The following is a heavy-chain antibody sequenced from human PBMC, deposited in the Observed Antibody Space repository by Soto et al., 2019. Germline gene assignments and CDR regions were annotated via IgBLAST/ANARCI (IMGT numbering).Heavy chain of an antibody. CDR2: IYYSGST. CDR1: GGSISSGGYY. V-gene: IGHV4-31*03. Sequence: SETLSLTCTVSGGSISSGGYYWSWIRQHPGKGLEWIGYIYYSGSTYYNPSLKSRVTISVDTSKNQFSLKLSSVTAADTAVYYCARTVLRFELRDWGQGTLVTVSS. D-gene: IGHD3-16*01. CDR3: ARTVLRFELRD. J-gene: IGHJ4*02.